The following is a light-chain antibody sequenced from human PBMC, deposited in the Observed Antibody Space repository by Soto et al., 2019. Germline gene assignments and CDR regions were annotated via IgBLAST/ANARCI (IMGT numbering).Light chain of an antibody. Sequence: QSVLTQPPSVSAAQGQKVTISCSERNSNIGNKDVSWYQQFPGTAPKLLIYDNNRRPSGIPDRFSASKSGTLATLAITGLQTGDEADYYCGTWDSGLSVVVFGGGTKLTVL. CDR1: NSNIGNKD. V-gene: IGLV1-51*01. J-gene: IGLJ2*01. CDR2: DNN. CDR3: GTWDSGLSVVV.